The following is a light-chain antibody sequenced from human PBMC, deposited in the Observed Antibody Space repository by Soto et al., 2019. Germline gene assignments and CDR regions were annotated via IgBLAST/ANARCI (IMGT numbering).Light chain of an antibody. CDR3: CSYAGNYIFV. Sequence: QSVLTQPRSVSGSPGQTVTISCTGASSDVGGYNHVSWYQQNPGKPPKLIIYDVIKRPSGVPDRFSGSKSGNTASLTISGLQADDEADYYCCSYAGNYIFVFGTGTKLTVL. CDR1: SSDVGGYNH. J-gene: IGLJ1*01. CDR2: DVI. V-gene: IGLV2-11*01.